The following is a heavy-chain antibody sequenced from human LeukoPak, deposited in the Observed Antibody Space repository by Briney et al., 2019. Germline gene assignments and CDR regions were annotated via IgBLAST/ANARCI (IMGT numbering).Heavy chain of an antibody. CDR1: GGSISSYY. V-gene: IGHV4-4*07. Sequence: SETLSLTCIVSGGSISSYYWSWIRQPAGKGLEWIGRIYTSGRTNYNPSLKSRVTMSVDTSKNQFSLKLSSVTAADTAVYHCARRHYDAFDIWGQGTMVTVSS. CDR3: ARRHYDAFDI. CDR2: IYTSGRT. J-gene: IGHJ3*02.